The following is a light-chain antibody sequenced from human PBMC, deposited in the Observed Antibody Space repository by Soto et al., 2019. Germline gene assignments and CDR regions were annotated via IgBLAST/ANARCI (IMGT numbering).Light chain of an antibody. J-gene: IGLJ1*01. CDR3: NSYTSSTSRPYV. CDR2: EVS. Sequence: QSALTQPASMSGSPGQSITISCTGTTNDVGGYNYVSWYQQHPGKAPKLLIFEVSSRPSGVSNRFSGSKSGNTASLTISALQADDEADYFCNSYTSSTSRPYVFGTGTKVTVL. CDR1: TNDVGGYNY. V-gene: IGLV2-14*01.